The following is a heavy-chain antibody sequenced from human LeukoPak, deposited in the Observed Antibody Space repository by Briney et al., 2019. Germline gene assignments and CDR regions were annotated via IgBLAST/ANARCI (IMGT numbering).Heavy chain of an antibody. CDR3: ASSVRFLEWLSAFDY. CDR2: IIPIFGTA. CDR1: GGTFSNYA. J-gene: IGHJ4*02. Sequence: ASVKVSCKASGGTFSNYAISWVRQAPGQGLEWMGGIIPIFGTANYAQKFQGRVTITTDESTSTVYMDLSSLRSEDTAVYYCASSVRFLEWLSAFDYWGQGTLVTVSS. V-gene: IGHV1-69*05. D-gene: IGHD3-3*01.